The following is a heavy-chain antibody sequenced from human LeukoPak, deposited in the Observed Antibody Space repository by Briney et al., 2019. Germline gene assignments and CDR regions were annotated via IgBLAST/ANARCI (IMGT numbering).Heavy chain of an antibody. J-gene: IGHJ2*01. V-gene: IGHV1-46*01. CDR2: INPSDGSA. Sequence: ASVKVSCKASGYTFTSNYMHWVRQAPGQGLEWMGIINPSDGSANSAQRFQGRVTMTRDTSTSTVYMELSSLRSEDTAVYYCARDRGKVVIATYWYFDLWGRGTLVTVSS. CDR1: GYTFTSNY. CDR3: ARDRGKVVIATYWYFDL. D-gene: IGHD3-22*01.